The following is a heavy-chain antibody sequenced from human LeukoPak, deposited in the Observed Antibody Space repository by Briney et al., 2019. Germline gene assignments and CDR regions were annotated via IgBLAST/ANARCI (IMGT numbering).Heavy chain of an antibody. CDR3: ARVHGGHRVGAFDI. CDR1: GASISGYY. J-gene: IGHJ3*02. D-gene: IGHD1-26*01. Sequence: PSETLSLTCTVSGASISGYYWSWIRQPPGKGLEWIGFVYYSGSTNYSPSLKSRVTMSVDTSKSQFSLKLSSVTAADTAVYYCARVHGGHRVGAFDIWGQGTMVTVSS. CDR2: VYYSGST. V-gene: IGHV4-59*08.